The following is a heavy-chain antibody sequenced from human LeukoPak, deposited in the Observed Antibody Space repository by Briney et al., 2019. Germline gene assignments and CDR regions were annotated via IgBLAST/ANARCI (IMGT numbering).Heavy chain of an antibody. CDR1: GYTFTSYD. D-gene: IGHD3-10*01. CDR3: ARVRSMVRGVIISY. J-gene: IGHJ4*02. V-gene: IGHV1-8*01. Sequence: ASVKVSCKASGYTFTSYDINRVRQATGQRLECMGWMNPNSGNTGYAQKFQGRVTMTRNTSISTAYMELSSLRSEDTAVYYCARVRSMVRGVIISYWGQGTLVTVSS. CDR2: MNPNSGNT.